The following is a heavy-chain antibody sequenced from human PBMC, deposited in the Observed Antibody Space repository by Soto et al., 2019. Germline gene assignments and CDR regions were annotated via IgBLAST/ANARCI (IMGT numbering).Heavy chain of an antibody. Sequence: PSETLSLTCTVSGGSISSYYWSWIRQPPGKGLEWIGYIYYSGSTNYNPSLKSRVTISVDTSKNQFSLKLSSVTAADTAVYYCARRVNWNYGYYYYYMDVWGKGTTVTVSS. CDR1: GGSISSYY. V-gene: IGHV4-59*08. D-gene: IGHD1-7*01. CDR3: ARRVNWNYGYYYYYMDV. J-gene: IGHJ6*03. CDR2: IYYSGST.